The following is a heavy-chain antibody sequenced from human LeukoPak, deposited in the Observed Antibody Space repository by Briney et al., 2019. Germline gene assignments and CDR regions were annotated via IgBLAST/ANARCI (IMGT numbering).Heavy chain of an antibody. Sequence: GGSLRLSCAASGFTFNSYAMHWVRQAPGKGLEWVGRIRSKANSYATAYAASVKGRFTISRDDSKNTAYLQMNSLKTEDTAVYYCTRPTMVRGVDNWGQGTLVTVSS. CDR2: IRSKANSYAT. D-gene: IGHD3-10*01. J-gene: IGHJ4*02. CDR1: GFTFNSYA. CDR3: TRPTMVRGVDN. V-gene: IGHV3-73*01.